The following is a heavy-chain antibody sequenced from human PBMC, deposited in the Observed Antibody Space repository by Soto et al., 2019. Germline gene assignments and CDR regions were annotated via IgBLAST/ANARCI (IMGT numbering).Heavy chain of an antibody. J-gene: IGHJ6*02. CDR3: ARLTTGTTSYGMDV. CDR2: IYPGDSDT. V-gene: IGHV5-51*01. CDR1: GYNFTNYW. D-gene: IGHD1-7*01. Sequence: GESLKISYKGSGYNFTNYWIGWVRQMPGKGLEYMGIIYPGDSDTRYSPSLQGQVTVSADKSINTAYLQWSSLKASDTAMYYCARLTTGTTSYGMDVWGQGTTVTVSS.